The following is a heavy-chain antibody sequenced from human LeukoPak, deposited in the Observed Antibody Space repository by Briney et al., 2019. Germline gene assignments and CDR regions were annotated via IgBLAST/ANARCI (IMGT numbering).Heavy chain of an antibody. Sequence: GGSLRLSCAASGFTFGNYAMSWVRQAPGKGLEWVSAISSSGSDTYYADSVKGRFTISRDNSENTLYLQMNSLRAEDTAVYYCAKSSWSGSYFDYWGQGTLVTVSS. D-gene: IGHD1-26*01. CDR2: ISSSGSDT. CDR3: AKSSWSGSYFDY. V-gene: IGHV3-23*01. J-gene: IGHJ4*02. CDR1: GFTFGNYA.